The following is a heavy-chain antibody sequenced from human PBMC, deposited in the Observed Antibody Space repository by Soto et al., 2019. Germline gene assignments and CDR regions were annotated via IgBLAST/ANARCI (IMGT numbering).Heavy chain of an antibody. CDR2: IIPIFGTA. D-gene: IGHD3-22*01. V-gene: IGHV1-69*13. J-gene: IGHJ4*02. Sequence: VKVSCKASGGTFSSYAISWVRQAPGQGLEWMGGIIPIFGTANYAQKFQGRVTITADESTSTAYMELSSLRSEDTAVYYCARGVDYYDSSGYYYFDYWGQGTLVTVSS. CDR1: GGTFSSYA. CDR3: ARGVDYYDSSGYYYFDY.